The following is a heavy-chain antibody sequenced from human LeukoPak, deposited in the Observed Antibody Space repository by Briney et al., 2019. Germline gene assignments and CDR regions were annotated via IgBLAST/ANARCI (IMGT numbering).Heavy chain of an antibody. Sequence: GGSLRLSCAASGFTFSTYNMNWVRQAPGKGLEWVSSITSSSSYIYYADSVKGRITISRDNSKNTLYLQMNSLRAEDTAVYYCAKEGIAVGSFDYWGQGTLVTVSS. V-gene: IGHV3-21*04. CDR3: AKEGIAVGSFDY. CDR2: ITSSSSYI. D-gene: IGHD6-19*01. J-gene: IGHJ4*02. CDR1: GFTFSTYN.